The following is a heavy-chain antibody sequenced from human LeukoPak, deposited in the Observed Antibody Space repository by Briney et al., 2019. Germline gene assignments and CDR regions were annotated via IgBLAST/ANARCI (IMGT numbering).Heavy chain of an antibody. V-gene: IGHV3-23*01. CDR2: ITGNGANT. J-gene: IGHJ4*02. CDR1: GFSFSTYS. Sequence: GGSLTLSCAGSGFSFSTYSMNWVRQAPGKGLEWVSGITGNGANTYYADSVKGRFTISRDNSKNTLYLRMNSLRAEDTAVYYCYYYDSSGFYPQTKIDYWGQGTLVTVSS. D-gene: IGHD3-22*01. CDR3: YYYDSSGFYPQTKIDY.